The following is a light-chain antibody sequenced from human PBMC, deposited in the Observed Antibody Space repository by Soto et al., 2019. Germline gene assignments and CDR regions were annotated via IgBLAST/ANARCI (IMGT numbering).Light chain of an antibody. J-gene: IGKJ2*01. CDR3: QQSYSMPRT. CDR2: AAS. CDR1: QSISQY. V-gene: IGKV1-39*01. Sequence: DIQMTQSPSSLSTSVGDRVTITCRASQSISQYLNWYQQKPGKAPKLMIYAASTLHSGVPSRFSGSGSGTDFTLTITSLPSEDFATYYCQQSYSMPRTFGQGTKLEIK.